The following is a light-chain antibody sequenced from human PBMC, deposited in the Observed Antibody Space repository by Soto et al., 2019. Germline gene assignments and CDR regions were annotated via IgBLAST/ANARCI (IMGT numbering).Light chain of an antibody. CDR2: GAS. V-gene: IGKV3-15*01. CDR1: QSVSTN. J-gene: IGKJ3*01. Sequence: EIVMTQSPATLSVSPGARATLSCRASQSVSTNLAWYQQRPGQPPRVLIYGASTRATSIPARFSGSGYGTEFSLTISSLQSEDFVVYYCQQYHNWPVTFGPGTKVDFK. CDR3: QQYHNWPVT.